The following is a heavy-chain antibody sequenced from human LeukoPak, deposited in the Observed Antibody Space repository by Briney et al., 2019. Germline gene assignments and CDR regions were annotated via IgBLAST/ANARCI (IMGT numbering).Heavy chain of an antibody. V-gene: IGHV3-23*01. Sequence: PGGSLRLSCAASGFTVSSNYMSWVRQAPGKGLEWVSLISGSGGSTDYADSVEGRFTISRDNSKNTLYLQMNSLRAEDTAVYYCAKGGYQLQYYYFYMDVWGKGSTVTVSS. D-gene: IGHD2-2*01. CDR2: ISGSGGST. CDR1: GFTVSSNY. J-gene: IGHJ6*03. CDR3: AKGGYQLQYYYFYMDV.